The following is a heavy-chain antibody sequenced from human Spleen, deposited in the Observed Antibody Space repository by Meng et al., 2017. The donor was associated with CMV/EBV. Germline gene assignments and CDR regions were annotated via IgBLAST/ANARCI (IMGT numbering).Heavy chain of an antibody. V-gene: IGHV3-11*01. CDR1: GFTFSDYY. D-gene: IGHD4-11*01. CDR2: ISPSGPTR. CDR3: ARGAYTVTSFAEGLFDP. J-gene: IGHJ5*02. Sequence: GGSLRLSCAASGFTFSDYYMSWIRQAPGKGLEWVSHISPSGPTRYYADSVKGRFTISRDNADNSVYLQMNSLRAEDTAIYYCARGAYTVTSFAEGLFDPWGQGILVTVSS.